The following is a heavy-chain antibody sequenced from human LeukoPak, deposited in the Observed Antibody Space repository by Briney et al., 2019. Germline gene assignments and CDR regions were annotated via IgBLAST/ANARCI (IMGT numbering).Heavy chain of an antibody. CDR3: AEPGITMIGGV. V-gene: IGHV3-48*03. D-gene: IGHD3-10*02. J-gene: IGHJ6*04. CDR2: ISSSGSTI. CDR1: GFTFSSYE. Sequence: GGSLRLSCAASGFTFSSYEMNWVRQAPGKGLEWVSYISSSGSTIYYADSVKGRFTISRDNAKNSLYLQMNSLRAEDTAVYYCAEPGITMIGGVWGKGTAVTISS.